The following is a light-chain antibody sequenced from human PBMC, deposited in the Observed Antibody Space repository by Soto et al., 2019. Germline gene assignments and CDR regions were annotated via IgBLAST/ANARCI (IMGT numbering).Light chain of an antibody. J-gene: IGKJ3*01. V-gene: IGKV3D-15*01. CDR1: ESVRTS. Sequence: EIVLTQSPATLSVSPGERATLSCRASESVRTSLAWYQQKPGRSPRLLIYGAASRAIGIPDRFNGSGSETTFTLTISRLQPEDFALYYCQQYNGSPFTFGPGTKVDIK. CDR3: QQYNGSPFT. CDR2: GAA.